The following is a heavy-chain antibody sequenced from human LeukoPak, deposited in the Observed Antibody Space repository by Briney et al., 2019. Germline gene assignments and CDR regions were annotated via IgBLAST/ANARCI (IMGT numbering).Heavy chain of an antibody. Sequence: SETLALTCTVSGGSISSYYWSWIRQPPGKGLEGIGYIYYSGSTNYNPSLKSRVTISVDTSKNQFSLKLSSVTAADTAVYYCARGPYSGASYYYYYGMDVWGQGTTVTVSS. CDR1: GGSISSYY. CDR2: IYYSGST. J-gene: IGHJ6*02. V-gene: IGHV4-59*01. D-gene: IGHD2-15*01. CDR3: ARGPYSGASYYYYYGMDV.